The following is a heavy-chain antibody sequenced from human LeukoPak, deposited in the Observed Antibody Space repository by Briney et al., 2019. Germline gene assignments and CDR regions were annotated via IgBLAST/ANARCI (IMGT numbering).Heavy chain of an antibody. J-gene: IGHJ3*02. CDR2: INGDGRNT. CDR3: ARSKSWYSTDAFDI. V-gene: IGHV3-74*03. CDR1: GFTFSSHL. D-gene: IGHD2-15*01. Sequence: GGSLTLSRSASGFTFSSHLMHSVRQAPEKGMVWVSQINGDGRNTTYADSEKGRFNISRTKAKNTTYPQMNSPRCEDTAVLNIARSKSWYSTDAFDIWGEGTMVTVSS.